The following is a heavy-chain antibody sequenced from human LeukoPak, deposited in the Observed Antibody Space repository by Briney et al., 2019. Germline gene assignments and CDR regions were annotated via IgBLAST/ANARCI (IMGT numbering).Heavy chain of an antibody. CDR2: LSDGGNKE. V-gene: IGHV3-30-3*01. J-gene: IGHJ4*02. CDR1: GFTFGTYA. Sequence: GGSLRLCCAASGFTFGTYAMHWVRQAPGKGLEWVAVLSDGGNKEYYADSVKGRFTISRDNSKNTLYLQMNSLSAEDTAVYYCAKVGTNFLRYHFDSWGRGTLVTVSS. D-gene: IGHD1-1*01. CDR3: AKVGTNFLRYHFDS.